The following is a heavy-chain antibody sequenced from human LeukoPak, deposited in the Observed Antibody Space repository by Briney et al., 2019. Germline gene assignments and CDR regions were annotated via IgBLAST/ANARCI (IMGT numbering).Heavy chain of an antibody. Sequence: GGSLRLSCAASGFTFSSYWMSWVRQAPGRGLEWVANIKQDGNEKHYVDSVKGRFTISRDNAKKSLYLQMNSLRAEDTAVYYCARRDFWTGPTLDYWGQGTLVTVSS. J-gene: IGHJ4*02. CDR2: IKQDGNEK. CDR3: ARRDFWTGPTLDY. CDR1: GFTFSSYW. D-gene: IGHD3/OR15-3a*01. V-gene: IGHV3-7*01.